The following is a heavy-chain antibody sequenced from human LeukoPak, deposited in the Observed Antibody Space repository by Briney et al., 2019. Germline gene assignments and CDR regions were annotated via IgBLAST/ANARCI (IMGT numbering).Heavy chain of an antibody. CDR3: AREGSVAAAYFQR. CDR2: IYTSGST. Sequence: MPSQTLSLTCTVSGGSINSGSYYWTWIRQPAGKGLEWIGRIYTSGSTNYNPSLRGRVTISADTSTNQFSLRLSSVTAADTAVYYCAREGSVAAAYFQRWGQGTLVTVSS. D-gene: IGHD6-19*01. V-gene: IGHV4-61*02. CDR1: GGSINSGSYY. J-gene: IGHJ1*01.